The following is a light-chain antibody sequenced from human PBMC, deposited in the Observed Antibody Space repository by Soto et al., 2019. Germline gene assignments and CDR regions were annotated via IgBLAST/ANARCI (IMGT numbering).Light chain of an antibody. J-gene: IGKJ1*01. CDR3: QQYGSSRT. CDR2: GAS. CDR1: QSVSSSY. Sequence: EIVLTQSPGTLSLSPGERATLSCRASQSVSSSYLAWYQQKPGQAPRLLIYGASSRATGIPDTFSRSGSGTDFTLTISRLEPEDFAVYYCQQYGSSRTFGQGTKVEIK. V-gene: IGKV3-20*01.